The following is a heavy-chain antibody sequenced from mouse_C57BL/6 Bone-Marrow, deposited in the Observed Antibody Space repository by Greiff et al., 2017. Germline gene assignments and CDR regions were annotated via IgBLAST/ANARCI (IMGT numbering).Heavy chain of an antibody. Sequence: VQLQQPGTELVKPGASVTLSCKASGSTFTSYWMHWVQQRPGQGLEWIGTIYPRNGGTNYNEKFKSKATLTVDKSSSPAYMQLSSLTSEDSAVYYCASPYGNYEWYFAVWGTGTSVTVSS. CDR2: IYPRNGGT. J-gene: IGHJ1*03. CDR3: ASPYGNYEWYFAV. D-gene: IGHD2-1*01. CDR1: GSTFTSYW. V-gene: IGHV1-53*01.